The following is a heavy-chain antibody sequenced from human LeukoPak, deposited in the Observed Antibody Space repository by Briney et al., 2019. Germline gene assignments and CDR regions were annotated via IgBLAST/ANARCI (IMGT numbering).Heavy chain of an antibody. CDR1: GYTFSSYG. CDR3: ARGDYYGSPKVVAA. CDR2: ISAYNGNT. D-gene: IGHD3-10*01. Sequence: GASVKVSCKASGYTFSSYGINWVRQAPGEGLEWMGWISAYNGNTNYAQKLQGRVTMTTDTSTSTAYMELRSLRSDGTAVYYCARGDYYGSPKVVAAWGQGTLVTVSS. J-gene: IGHJ5*02. V-gene: IGHV1-18*01.